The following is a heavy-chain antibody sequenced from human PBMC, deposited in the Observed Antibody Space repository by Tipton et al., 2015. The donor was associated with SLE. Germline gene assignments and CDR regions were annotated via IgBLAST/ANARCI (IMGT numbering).Heavy chain of an antibody. CDR2: IYFSGST. V-gene: IGHV4-39*01. CDR3: ARNPPWLAASGG. J-gene: IGHJ4*02. D-gene: IGHD6-13*01. CDR1: GGSISSSSSYY. Sequence: TLSLTCAVYGGSISSSSSYYWAWIRQPPGKGLEWIGSIYFSGSTYYNPSLKSRVTISVDTSKNQFSLNLSSVTAADTAVYYCARNPPWLAASGGWGQGTLVTVSS.